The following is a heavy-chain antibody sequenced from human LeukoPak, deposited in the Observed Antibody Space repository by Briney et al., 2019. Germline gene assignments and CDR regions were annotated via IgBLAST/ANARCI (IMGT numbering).Heavy chain of an antibody. V-gene: IGHV1-18*01. Sequence: ASVKVSCKASGYTFTSYGISWVRQAPGQGLEWMGWISAYNGNTNYAQKFQGRVTITADESTSTAYMELSSLRSEDTAVYYCARGPLSRCSGGSCYSQEYDYWGQGTLVTVSS. CDR3: ARGPLSRCSGGSCYSQEYDY. CDR2: ISAYNGNT. J-gene: IGHJ4*02. D-gene: IGHD2-15*01. CDR1: GYTFTSYG.